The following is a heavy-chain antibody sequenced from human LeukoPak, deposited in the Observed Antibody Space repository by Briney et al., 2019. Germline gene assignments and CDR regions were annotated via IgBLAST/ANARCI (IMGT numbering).Heavy chain of an antibody. CDR1: GFTFSNYW. J-gene: IGHJ4*02. Sequence: GGSLRLSCGASGFTFSNYWMHWVRQAPGKGLLWVSRINSDGSSTSYADSVKGRFTISRDNAKNTLYLQMNSLRAEDTAVYYCAKAVAAAGTGGYLWGQGTLVTVSS. CDR3: AKAVAAAGTGGYL. D-gene: IGHD6-13*01. CDR2: INSDGSST. V-gene: IGHV3-74*01.